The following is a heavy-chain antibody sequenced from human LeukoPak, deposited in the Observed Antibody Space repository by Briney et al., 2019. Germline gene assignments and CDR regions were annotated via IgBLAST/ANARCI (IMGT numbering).Heavy chain of an antibody. CDR1: GGTLSSYY. CDR2: IYYSGST. Sequence: SETLSLTSADSGGTLSSYYWSWIRQPPGKGLEWIGYIYYSGSTNYNPSLKSRVTISVDTSKNQFSLKLSSVTAADTAVYYCARGRYYFDYWGQGTLVTVSS. V-gene: IGHV4-59*01. J-gene: IGHJ4*02. CDR3: ARGRYYFDY.